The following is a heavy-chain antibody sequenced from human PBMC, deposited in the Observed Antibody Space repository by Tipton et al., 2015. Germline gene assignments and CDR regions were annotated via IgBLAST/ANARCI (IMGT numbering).Heavy chain of an antibody. CDR1: GFTFSSYW. J-gene: IGHJ4*02. CDR2: INGDRHSA. Sequence: SLRLSCAASGFTFSSYWMHWVRQAPGKGLVWVSRINGDRHSAGYAESVKGRFTISRDNAKHTLHLQMNSLRAEDTAVYYCARDGILASFGFWGQGTLVSVSS. D-gene: IGHD1-14*01. V-gene: IGHV3-74*01. CDR3: ARDGILASFGF.